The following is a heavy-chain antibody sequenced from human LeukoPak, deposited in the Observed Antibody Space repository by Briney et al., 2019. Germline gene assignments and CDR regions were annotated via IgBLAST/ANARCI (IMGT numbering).Heavy chain of an antibody. J-gene: IGHJ4*02. CDR3: AKEGTASKPSDLDH. V-gene: IGHV3-30*02. CDR2: IRYDGSDK. Sequence: GGSLRLSCAASGFIFTDYGMHWVRQAPGKGLEWLTFIRYDGSDKYYADSVEGRFTISGDNSKNTLYLQMNSLTSEDTAVYYCAKEGTASKPSDLDHWGRGILVTVSS. CDR1: GFIFTDYG. D-gene: IGHD1/OR15-1a*01.